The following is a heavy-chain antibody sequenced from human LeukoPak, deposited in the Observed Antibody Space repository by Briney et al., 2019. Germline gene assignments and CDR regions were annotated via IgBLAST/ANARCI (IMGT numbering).Heavy chain of an antibody. J-gene: IGHJ1*01. V-gene: IGHV3-74*01. Sequence: GGSLRLSCAASGGSISSYWMHWARQAPGKGLVWVSHINGAGTSTSYADSVKGRFTISRDNAKNTVSLQMTSLRAEDTGVYYCARAPSEIGGYYPEYFRHWGQGTLVIVSS. D-gene: IGHD3-22*01. CDR1: GGSISSYW. CDR3: ARAPSEIGGYYPEYFRH. CDR2: INGAGTST.